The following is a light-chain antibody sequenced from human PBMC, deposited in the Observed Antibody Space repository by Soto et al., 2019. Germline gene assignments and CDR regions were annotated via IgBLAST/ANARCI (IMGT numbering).Light chain of an antibody. V-gene: IGLV1-40*01. Sequence: QSVLTQPPSVSGAPGQRVTISCTGSSSNIGAGYDVHWYQQLPGTAPKLLIYGDTNRPSGVPDRFSRSKSGTSASLAITGLQAEDEADYYCQSYDSALSVYVVFGGGTKRTVL. CDR1: SSNIGAGYD. CDR3: QSYDSALSVYVV. CDR2: GDT. J-gene: IGLJ2*01.